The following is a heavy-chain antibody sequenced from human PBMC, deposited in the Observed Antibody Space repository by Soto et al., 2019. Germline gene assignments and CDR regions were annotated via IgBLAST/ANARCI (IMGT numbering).Heavy chain of an antibody. CDR2: ISSNGGST. Sequence: GGSLRLSCAASGFTFSSYAMHWVRQAPGKGLEYVSAISSNGGSTYYADSVKGRFTISRDNSENTLYLQMGSLRAEDTATYFCATAYYDSRGFQDRWGQGTLVTVSS. V-gene: IGHV3-64*02. J-gene: IGHJ5*02. CDR3: ATAYYDSRGFQDR. D-gene: IGHD3-22*01. CDR1: GFTFSSYA.